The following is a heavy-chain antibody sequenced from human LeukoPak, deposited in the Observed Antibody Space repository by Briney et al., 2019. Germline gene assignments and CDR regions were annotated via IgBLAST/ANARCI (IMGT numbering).Heavy chain of an antibody. CDR1: GFTFSDSY. V-gene: IGHV3-11*01. D-gene: IGHD3-16*01. J-gene: IGHJ1*01. CDR2: ITNTGNSM. Sequence: GGSLRLSCAASGFTFSDSYMTWIRQAPGKGLEWVSYITNTGNSMEYVDSVKGRFTTSRDNSKNSLCLQMNSLRGEDTAVYYCAKDDAWGRYKDWGQGTLVTVSS. CDR3: AKDDAWGRYKD.